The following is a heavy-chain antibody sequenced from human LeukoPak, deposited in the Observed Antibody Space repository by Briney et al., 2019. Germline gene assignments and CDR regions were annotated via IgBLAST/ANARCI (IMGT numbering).Heavy chain of an antibody. V-gene: IGHV3-23*01. Sequence: SGGSLRLSCAASGFTLSAYGMSWVRQAPGMGLEWVSAVTGSTYSTYYADSVRGRFTISRDNAKNSLYLQMNSLRAEDTAVYYCARTKRSGSYYKVSAWFDPWGQGTLVTVSS. CDR3: ARTKRSGSYYKVSAWFDP. CDR1: GFTLSAYG. CDR2: VTGSTYST. J-gene: IGHJ5*02. D-gene: IGHD3-10*01.